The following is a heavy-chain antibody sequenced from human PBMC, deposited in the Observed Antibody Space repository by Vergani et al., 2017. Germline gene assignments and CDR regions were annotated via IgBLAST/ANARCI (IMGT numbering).Heavy chain of an antibody. CDR1: GFTFSSYG. CDR2: ISYDGSNK. J-gene: IGHJ6*03. V-gene: IGHV3-30*18. Sequence: VQLLESGGGLVQPGGSLRLSCAASGFTFSSYGMHWVRQAPGKGLEWVAVISYDGSNKYYADSVKGRFTISRDNSKNTLYLQMNSLRAEDTAVYYCAKRAGNYYYYMDVWGKGTTVTVSS. CDR3: AKRAGNYYYYMDV.